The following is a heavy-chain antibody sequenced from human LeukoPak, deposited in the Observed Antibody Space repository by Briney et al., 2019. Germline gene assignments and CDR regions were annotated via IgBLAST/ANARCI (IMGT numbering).Heavy chain of an antibody. D-gene: IGHD2-2*01. Sequence: GGSLRLSCAASGFTFSSYAMSWVRQAPGKGLEWVSAISGSGGSTYYADSVKGRFTISRDNSKNTLYLQMSSLRAEDTAVYYCAKDHIGGYCSSTSCTNWFDPWGQGTLVTVSS. V-gene: IGHV3-23*01. CDR3: AKDHIGGYCSSTSCTNWFDP. CDR2: ISGSGGST. J-gene: IGHJ5*02. CDR1: GFTFSSYA.